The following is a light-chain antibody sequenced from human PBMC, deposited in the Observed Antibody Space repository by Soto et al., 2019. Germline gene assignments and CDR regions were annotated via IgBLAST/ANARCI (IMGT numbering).Light chain of an antibody. V-gene: IGKV3-20*01. CDR2: GAS. CDR1: QTVTSNF. J-gene: IGKJ1*01. CDR3: QQYAASPFT. Sequence: EIVLTQSPGTLSLSPGERATLSCRASQTVTSNFLAWYQQKPGQAPRLLIYGASSRATGIPDRFSGSGSGTDFTLTIASLEPEDFAVYSCQQYAASPFTFGQGTKVEIK.